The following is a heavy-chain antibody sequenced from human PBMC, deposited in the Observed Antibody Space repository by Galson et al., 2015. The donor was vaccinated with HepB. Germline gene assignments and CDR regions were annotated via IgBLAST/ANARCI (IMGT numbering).Heavy chain of an antibody. CDR1: GYTFTSYA. CDR3: ARQYYKDV. J-gene: IGHJ6*03. V-gene: IGHV1-3*01. Sequence: SVKVSCKASGYTFTSYAMHWVRQAPGQRLEWMGWINAGNGNTKYSQKFQGRVTITRDTSASTAYLQWSSLKASDTAMYYCARQYYKDVWGKGTTVTVSS. CDR2: INAGNGNT.